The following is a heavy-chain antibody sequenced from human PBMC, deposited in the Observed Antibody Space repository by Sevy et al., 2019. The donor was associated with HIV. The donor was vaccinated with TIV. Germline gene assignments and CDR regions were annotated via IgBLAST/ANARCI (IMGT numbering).Heavy chain of an antibody. V-gene: IGHV3-30*02. D-gene: IGHD1-7*01. CDR1: GFIFGDHG. J-gene: IGHJ4*02. CDR3: AKVPSSGWNYLLDY. Sequence: GGSLRLSCAASGFIFGDHGMHWVRQAPGKGLEWVAFIRLDGSDRYYADSGKGRFTISRDNSKNTLYLQMNSLRAEDTAVYYCAKVPSSGWNYLLDYWGQGILVTVSS. CDR2: IRLDGSDR.